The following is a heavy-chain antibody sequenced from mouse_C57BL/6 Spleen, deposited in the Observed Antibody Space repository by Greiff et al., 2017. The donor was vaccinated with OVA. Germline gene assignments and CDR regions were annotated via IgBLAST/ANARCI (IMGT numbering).Heavy chain of an antibody. J-gene: IGHJ4*01. CDR2: IDPEDGET. CDR3: ARYDDGYQSAYAMDY. Sequence: EVKLQESGAELVKPGASVKLSCTASGLNIKDYYMHWVKQRTEQGLEWIGRIDPEDGETKYAPKFQGKATITADTSSNTAYLQLSSLTSEDTAVYYCARYDDGYQSAYAMDYWGQGTSVTVSS. D-gene: IGHD2-3*01. V-gene: IGHV14-2*01. CDR1: GLNIKDYY.